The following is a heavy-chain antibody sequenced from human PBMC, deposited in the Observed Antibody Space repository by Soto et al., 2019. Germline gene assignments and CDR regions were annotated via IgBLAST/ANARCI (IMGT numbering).Heavy chain of an antibody. CDR1: GYTFTSYG. J-gene: IGHJ6*03. Sequence: QVQLVQSGAEVKKPGASVKVSCKASGYTFTSYGISWVRQAPGQGLEWMGWISAYNCNTNYAQKLQGRVTMTTDTSTRAAYMELRGLRSDDTAVYYCARHPPGRPYYYYYMDVWGKGTTVTVSS. CDR3: ARHPPGRPYYYYYMDV. V-gene: IGHV1-18*01. CDR2: ISAYNCNT.